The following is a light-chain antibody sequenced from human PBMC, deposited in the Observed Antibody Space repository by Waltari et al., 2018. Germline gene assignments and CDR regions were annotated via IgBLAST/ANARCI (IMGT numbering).Light chain of an antibody. CDR3: TSYAGSKNV. J-gene: IGLJ1*01. CDR1: SSDVGSYNY. V-gene: IGLV2-8*01. CDR2: EVT. Sequence: QSALTQPPSASGSPGPSVTISCPGTSSDVGSYNYVSWYQQHPGKGPKLMIYEVTKRPPGVPGRFSGSKSGNTASLTVSGLQDEDEADYYCTSYAGSKNVFGTGTKVTVL.